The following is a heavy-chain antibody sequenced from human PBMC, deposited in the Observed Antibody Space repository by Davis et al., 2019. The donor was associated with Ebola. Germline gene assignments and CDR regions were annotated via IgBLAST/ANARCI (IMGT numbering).Heavy chain of an antibody. CDR3: ARYQLLLDAFDI. CDR2: IYTSGST. Sequence: PGGSLRLSCTVSGGSISSYYWSWIRQPAGKGLEWIGRIYTSGSTNYNPSLKSRVTMSVDTSKNQFSLKLSSVTAADTAVYYCARYQLLLDAFDIWGQGTMVTVSS. D-gene: IGHD2-2*01. V-gene: IGHV4-4*07. CDR1: GGSISSYY. J-gene: IGHJ3*02.